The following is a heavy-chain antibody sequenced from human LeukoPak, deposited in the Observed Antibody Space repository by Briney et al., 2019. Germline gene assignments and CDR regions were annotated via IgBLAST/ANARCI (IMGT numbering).Heavy chain of an antibody. D-gene: IGHD3-3*01. V-gene: IGHV3-21*01. Sequence: PGGSLRLSCAASGFTFSSFNMIWFRQAPGKGPEGVSAISSSSSNTYYSDSVKGRFTISRYHAKNSLYLQMSSRRAEYTAVYFCGRGSGGILEWLFRNWGQGPLVTVPS. CDR2: ISSSSSNT. CDR3: GRGSGGILEWLFRN. J-gene: IGHJ4*02. CDR1: GFTFSSFN.